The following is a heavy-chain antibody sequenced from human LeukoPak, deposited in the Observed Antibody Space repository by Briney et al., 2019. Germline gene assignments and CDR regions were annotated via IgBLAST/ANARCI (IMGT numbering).Heavy chain of an antibody. V-gene: IGHV3-13*01. J-gene: IGHJ6*02. CDR3: ARGAYDSSGKRPHYGMDV. D-gene: IGHD3-22*01. Sequence: GGSLRLSCAASGFTFSSYDMHWARQATGKGLEWVSAIGTAGDTYYPGSVKGRFTISRENAKNSLYLQMNSLRAGDTAVYYCARGAYDSSGKRPHYGMDVWGQGTTVTVSS. CDR2: IGTAGDT. CDR1: GFTFSSYD.